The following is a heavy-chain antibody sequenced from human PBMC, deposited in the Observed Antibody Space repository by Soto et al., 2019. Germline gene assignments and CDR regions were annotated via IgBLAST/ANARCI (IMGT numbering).Heavy chain of an antibody. CDR1: GFTFSSYA. Sequence: GGSLRLSCSASGFTFSSYAMHWVRQAPGKGLEYVSAISSNGGSTYYADSVKGRFTISRDNSKNTLYLQMSSLRAEDTAVYYSVKSYRSYKRYGMDVWGQGTTVTVSS. D-gene: IGHD6-6*01. CDR2: ISSNGGST. J-gene: IGHJ6*02. CDR3: VKSYRSYKRYGMDV. V-gene: IGHV3-64D*08.